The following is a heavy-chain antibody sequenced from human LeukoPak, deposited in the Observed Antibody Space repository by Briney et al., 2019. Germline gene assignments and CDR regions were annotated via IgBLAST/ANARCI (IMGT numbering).Heavy chain of an antibody. CDR3: AASWDIVLMVYAMTFDY. V-gene: IGHV1-69*06. CDR1: GGTFSSYA. CDR2: IIPIFGTA. J-gene: IGHJ4*02. D-gene: IGHD2-8*01. Sequence: ASVKVSCKASGGTFSSYAISWVRQAPGQGLEWMGGIIPIFGTANYAQKFQGRVTITADKSTSTAYMELSSLRSEDTAVYYCAASWDIVLMVYAMTFDYWGQGTLVTVSS.